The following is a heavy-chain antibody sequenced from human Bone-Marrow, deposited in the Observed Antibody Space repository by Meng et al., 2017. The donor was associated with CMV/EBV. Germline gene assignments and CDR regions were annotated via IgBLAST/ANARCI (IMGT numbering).Heavy chain of an antibody. CDR2: IDWEDDK. V-gene: IGHV2-70*20. J-gene: IGHJ6*02. CDR3: ARIQYQLLYSSYYSMDV. D-gene: IGHD2-2*02. CDR1: GFSLSTSGMS. Sequence: SGHTLVKPTQTLTLTCTFSGFSLSTSGMSVSWVRQPPGKALEWLALIDWEDDKYYTTSLKTRLTISKDTSKNQVVLTMTNMDPVDTATYYCARIQYQLLYSSYYSMDVWGQGTTVTVSS.